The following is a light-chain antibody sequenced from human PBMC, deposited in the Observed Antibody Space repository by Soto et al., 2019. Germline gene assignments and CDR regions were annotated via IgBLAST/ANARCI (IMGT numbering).Light chain of an antibody. Sequence: EIVLTQSPGTLSLSPGEGATLSCRASQSISSNFLAWYQQKRGQAPRLLIHGASNRATGIPDRFSGSGSGTEFTLTSTRLETEYFAVSYCKKYGGSPRQLGQGNKVEVK. J-gene: IGKJ1*01. CDR3: KKYGGSPRQ. V-gene: IGKV3-20*01. CDR1: QSISSNF. CDR2: GAS.